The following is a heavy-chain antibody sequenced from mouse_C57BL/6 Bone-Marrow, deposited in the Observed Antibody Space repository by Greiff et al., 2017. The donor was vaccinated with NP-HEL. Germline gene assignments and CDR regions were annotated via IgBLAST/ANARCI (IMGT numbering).Heavy chain of an antibody. CDR1: GYTFTSYW. J-gene: IGHJ3*01. V-gene: IGHV1-64*01. Sequence: QVQLQQPGAELVKPGASVKLSCKASGYTFTSYWMHWVKQRPGQGLEWIGMIHPNSGSTNYNEQFKSKATLTVDKSSSTAYMQLSSLPSEDSAVYYCARTPFGYYGSSPWFAYWGQGTLVTVSA. CDR2: IHPNSGST. D-gene: IGHD1-1*01. CDR3: ARTPFGYYGSSPWFAY.